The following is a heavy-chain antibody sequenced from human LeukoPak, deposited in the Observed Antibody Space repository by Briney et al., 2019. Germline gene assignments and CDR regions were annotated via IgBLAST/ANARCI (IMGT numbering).Heavy chain of an antibody. Sequence: GGSLRLSCAASGFTVSSNYMSWVRQAPGKGLECVSVIYSGISTYYADSVKGRFTFSRDNSKNTLYLQMNSLRAEDTAVYYCARSRTVAGTIDYWGQGTLVTVSS. CDR2: IYSGIST. D-gene: IGHD6-19*01. V-gene: IGHV3-53*01. CDR3: ARSRTVAGTIDY. J-gene: IGHJ4*02. CDR1: GFTVSSNY.